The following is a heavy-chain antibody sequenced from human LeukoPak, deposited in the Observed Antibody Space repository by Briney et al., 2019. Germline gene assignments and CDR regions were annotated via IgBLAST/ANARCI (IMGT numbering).Heavy chain of an antibody. J-gene: IGHJ4*02. V-gene: IGHV3-23*01. D-gene: IGHD3-10*01. CDR2: ISGSGGNT. CDR3: AKVHDYYGSGSQFDY. Sequence: PGGSLRLSCAASGFTFSSYAVSWVRQAPGKGLEWVSAISGSGGNTYYADSVKGRFTISRDNSKNTLYLQMNSLRAEDTAVYYCAKVHDYYGSGSQFDYWGQGTLVTVSS. CDR1: GFTFSSYA.